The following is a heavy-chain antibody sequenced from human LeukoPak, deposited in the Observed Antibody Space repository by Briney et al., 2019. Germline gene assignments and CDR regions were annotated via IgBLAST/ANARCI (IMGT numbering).Heavy chain of an antibody. CDR3: ARDLASSSIAAADTEYYYYYYGMDV. D-gene: IGHD6-13*01. Sequence: GASVKVSCKASGYTFTSYAMHWVRQAPGQRLEWMGWINAGNGNTKYSQKFQGRVTITRDTSASTAYMELSSLRSEDTAVYYCARDLASSSIAAADTEYYYYYYGMDVWGQGTTVTVSS. V-gene: IGHV1-3*01. CDR2: INAGNGNT. CDR1: GYTFTSYA. J-gene: IGHJ6*02.